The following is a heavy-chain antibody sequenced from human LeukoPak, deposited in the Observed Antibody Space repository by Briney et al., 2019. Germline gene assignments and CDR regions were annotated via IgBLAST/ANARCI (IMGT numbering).Heavy chain of an antibody. CDR1: GYTFTSYG. CDR3: AGSLGAQTSIDAFDI. CDR2: ISAYNGNT. J-gene: IGHJ3*02. V-gene: IGHV1-18*01. Sequence: ASVKVSCKASGYTFTSYGISWVRQAPGQGLEWMGWISAYNGNTNYAQKLQGRVTMTTDTSTSTAYMELRSLRSDDTAVYYCAGSLGAQTSIDAFDIWGQGTMVTVSS. D-gene: IGHD1-26*01.